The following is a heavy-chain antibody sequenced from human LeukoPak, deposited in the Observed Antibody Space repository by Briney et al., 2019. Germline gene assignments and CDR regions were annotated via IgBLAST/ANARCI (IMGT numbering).Heavy chain of an antibody. D-gene: IGHD3-3*01. J-gene: IGHJ4*02. CDR3: ARDYDF. CDR1: GFTFSSCR. Sequence: GGSLRLSCAASGFTFSSCRMNWVRQAPGKGLEWVSYISSSGSSIYYADSVNGRFTISRDNVKNSLHLQMNSLRAEDTAVYYCARDYDFWGQGTLVTVSS. V-gene: IGHV3-48*03. CDR2: ISSSGSSI.